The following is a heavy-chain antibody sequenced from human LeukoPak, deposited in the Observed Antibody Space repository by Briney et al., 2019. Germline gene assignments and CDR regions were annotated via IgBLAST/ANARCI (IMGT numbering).Heavy chain of an antibody. V-gene: IGHV4-31*03. J-gene: IGHJ5*02. CDR3: ARALSGDTSWFDP. Sequence: SETLSLTCTVSGGSISSGGYYWNWIRQHPGKGLEWIGYIYYSGSTYYNPSLKSRVTISVDTSKNQFSLKLSSVTAADTAVYYCARALSGDTSWFDPWGQGTLVTVSS. CDR1: GGSISSGGYY. D-gene: IGHD3-10*01. CDR2: IYYSGST.